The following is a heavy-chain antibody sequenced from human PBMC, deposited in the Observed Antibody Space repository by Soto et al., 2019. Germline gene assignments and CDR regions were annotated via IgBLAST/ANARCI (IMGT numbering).Heavy chain of an antibody. Sequence: QITLKESGPPLVKPTQTLTLTCTFSAFSLSTGGVGVGWIRQPPGKALEWLALIYWDDDKRSSPSLRSRLTTTKDTSKNQVLLTMTNLDPVDPATYYCIQSRCGGDCLQSYASYYYYGMDVWGQGTTVTVSS. CDR3: IQSRCGGDCLQSYASYYYYGMDV. CDR1: AFSLSTGGVG. J-gene: IGHJ6*02. D-gene: IGHD2-21*02. CDR2: IYWDDDK. V-gene: IGHV2-5*02.